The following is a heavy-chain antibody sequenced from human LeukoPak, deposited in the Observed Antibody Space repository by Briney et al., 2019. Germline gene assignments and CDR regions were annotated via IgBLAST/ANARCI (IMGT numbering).Heavy chain of an antibody. J-gene: IGHJ4*02. Sequence: SQTLSLTCTVSGGSISSGSYYWSWIRQPPGEGLEYIGQIHFSGSANYNPSLESRVAMSLDASKNQFSLKVSSVTAADTAIYYCARDIREVGATHYFDYWGQGSLVTVSS. V-gene: IGHV4-61*01. CDR3: ARDIREVGATHYFDY. CDR2: IHFSGSA. CDR1: GGSISSGSYY. D-gene: IGHD1-26*01.